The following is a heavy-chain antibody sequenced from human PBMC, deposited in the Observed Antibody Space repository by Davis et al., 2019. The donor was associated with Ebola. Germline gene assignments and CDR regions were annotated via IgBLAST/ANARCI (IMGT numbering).Heavy chain of an antibody. CDR3: ARGHGRSDY. D-gene: IGHD4-17*01. V-gene: IGHV4-59*12. CDR2: VDYTGTT. J-gene: IGHJ4*02. Sequence: SETLSLTCTVSGGSISSYYWSWIRQPPGKGLEWIGYVDYTGTTNYNPSLKSRVTLLVDTSNNQFSLILTSVTAADAAVYYCARGHGRSDYWGPGTLVTVSS. CDR1: GGSISSYY.